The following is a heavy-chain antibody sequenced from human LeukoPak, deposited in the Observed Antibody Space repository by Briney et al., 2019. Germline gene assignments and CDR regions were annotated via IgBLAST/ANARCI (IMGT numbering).Heavy chain of an antibody. CDR2: MYTSGGT. D-gene: IGHD3-22*01. CDR1: GASINSYY. CDR3: ARGYDGSGYYYRNWYFDL. J-gene: IGHJ2*01. V-gene: IGHV4-4*07. Sequence: SETLSLTCTVSGASINSYYWSWIRQPAGQGLEYIGRMYTSGGTNYNPSLKSRVTISVDTSKNQFSLKLSSVTAADTAVYYCARGYDGSGYYYRNWYFDLWGRGTLVTVSS.